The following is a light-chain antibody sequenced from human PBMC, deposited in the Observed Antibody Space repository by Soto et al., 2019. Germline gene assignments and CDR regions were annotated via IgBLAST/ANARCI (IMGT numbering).Light chain of an antibody. CDR1: QSIRSNY. J-gene: IGKJ1*01. V-gene: IGKV3-20*01. Sequence: EIVLTQSPGTLSLSPGERATLSCRASQSIRSNYLAWYQQKPGQAPRFLIYGAFSRATGIPDRFSGSGSGTEFTLTISSLQPEDFATYYCQQSYSTLTWTFGQGTTVDIK. CDR2: GAF. CDR3: QQSYSTLTWT.